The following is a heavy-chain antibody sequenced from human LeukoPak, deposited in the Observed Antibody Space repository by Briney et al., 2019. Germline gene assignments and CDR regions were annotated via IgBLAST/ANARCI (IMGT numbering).Heavy chain of an antibody. J-gene: IGHJ4*02. CDR2: ISSSSSTI. CDR3: ARDGGNYVD. D-gene: IGHD4-23*01. V-gene: IGHV3-48*01. CDR1: GFTFSSYS. Sequence: GGSLRLSCATSGFTFSSYSMNWVRQAPGKGLEWLSFISSSSSTIYYADSVKGRFTISRDNAESSLYLQMNSLRAEDTAVYYCARDGGNYVDWGQGTLVTVSS.